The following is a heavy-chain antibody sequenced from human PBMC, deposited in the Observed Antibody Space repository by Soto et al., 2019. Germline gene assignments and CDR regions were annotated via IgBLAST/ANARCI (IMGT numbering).Heavy chain of an antibody. CDR2: ISYDGSNK. CDR1: GFTFSSYA. D-gene: IGHD3-10*01. V-gene: IGHV3-30-3*01. CDR3: ARDRFYYGSGSQEG. Sequence: GGSLRLSCAASGFTFSSYAMHWVRQAPGKGLEWVAVISYDGSNKYYADSVKGRFTISRDNSKNTLYLQMNSLRAEDTAVYYCARDRFYYGSGSQEGWGHGT. J-gene: IGHJ4*01.